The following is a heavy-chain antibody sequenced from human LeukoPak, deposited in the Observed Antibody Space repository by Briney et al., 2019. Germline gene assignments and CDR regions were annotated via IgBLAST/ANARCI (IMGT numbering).Heavy chain of an antibody. V-gene: IGHV4-39*07. Sequence: SETLSLTCTVSGGSISSSSYYWGWIRQPPGKGLEWIGSIYYSGSTYYNPSLKSRVTISVDTSKNQFSLKLSSVTAADTAVYYCARERRATTVTNWFDPWGQGTLVTVSS. CDR2: IYYSGST. J-gene: IGHJ5*02. CDR1: GGSISSSSYY. D-gene: IGHD4-17*01. CDR3: ARERRATTVTNWFDP.